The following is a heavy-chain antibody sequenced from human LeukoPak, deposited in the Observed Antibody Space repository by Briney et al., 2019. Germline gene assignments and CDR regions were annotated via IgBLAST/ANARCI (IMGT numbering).Heavy chain of an antibody. D-gene: IGHD5-24*01. J-gene: IGHJ2*01. Sequence: PSETLSLTRTVSGGSISSYYWSWIRQPAGKGLEWIGRIYTSGSTNYNPSLKSRVTISVDTSKNQFSLKLSSVTAADTAVYYCARVGWSFGYTSWYFDPWGRGTLVTVSS. CDR2: IYTSGST. CDR3: ARVGWSFGYTSWYFDP. V-gene: IGHV4-4*07. CDR1: GGSISSYY.